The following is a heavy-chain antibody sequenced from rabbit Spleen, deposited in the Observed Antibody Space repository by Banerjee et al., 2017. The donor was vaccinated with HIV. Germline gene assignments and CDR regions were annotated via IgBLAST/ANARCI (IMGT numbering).Heavy chain of an antibody. CDR2: IDTGGSGFT. V-gene: IGHV1S40*01. J-gene: IGHJ6*01. Sequence: QSLEESGGDLVKPGASLTLTCTASGVSFSANSYMCWVRQAPGKGLEWIACIDTGGSGFTYFANWAKGRFTISKTSSTTVTLQMTSLTAADTATYFCARDTSSSFSSYGMDLWGQGTLVTVS. CDR1: GVSFSANSY. CDR3: ARDTSSSFSSYGMDL. D-gene: IGHD1-1*01.